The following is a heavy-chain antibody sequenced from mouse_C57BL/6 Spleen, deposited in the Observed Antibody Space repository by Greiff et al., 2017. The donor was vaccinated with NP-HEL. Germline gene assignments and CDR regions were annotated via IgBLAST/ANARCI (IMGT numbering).Heavy chain of an antibody. D-gene: IGHD1-1*01. Sequence: VQLQQSGAELVKPGASVKLSCKASGYTFTEYTIHWVKQRSGQGLEWIGWFYPGSGSIKYNENFKDKATLTADKSSSTVYMALSRLTSADSAVYICARHEDSPSITAVPPYFDYWGQGTTLTVSS. V-gene: IGHV1-62-2*01. CDR2: FYPGSGSI. CDR1: GYTFTEYT. CDR3: ARHEDSPSITAVPPYFDY. J-gene: IGHJ2*01.